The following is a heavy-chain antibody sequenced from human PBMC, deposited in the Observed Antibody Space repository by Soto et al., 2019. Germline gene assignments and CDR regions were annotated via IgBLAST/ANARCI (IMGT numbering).Heavy chain of an antibody. Sequence: QVQLQESGPGRVKPSETLSLTCTVSGGSISSYYWSWIRQPPGKGLEWIGYIYYSGSTNYNPSLKSRVTISVDTSKNQFSLKLSSVTAADTAVYYCARAKAPLYSSSWYWFDPWGQGTLVTVSS. J-gene: IGHJ5*02. CDR3: ARAKAPLYSSSWYWFDP. CDR2: IYYSGST. D-gene: IGHD6-13*01. CDR1: GGSISSYY. V-gene: IGHV4-59*08.